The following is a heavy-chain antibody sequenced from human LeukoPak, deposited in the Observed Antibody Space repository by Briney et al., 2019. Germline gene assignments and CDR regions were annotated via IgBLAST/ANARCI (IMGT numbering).Heavy chain of an antibody. V-gene: IGHV1-69*13. D-gene: IGHD3-22*01. Sequence: GASVKVSCKASGYTFTSYYMHWVRQAPGQGLEWMGGIIPIFGTANYAQKFQGRVTITADESTSTAYMELSSLRSEDTAVYYCARGYYDSSGAFDYWGQGTLVTVSS. J-gene: IGHJ4*02. CDR2: IIPIFGTA. CDR3: ARGYYDSSGAFDY. CDR1: GYTFTSYY.